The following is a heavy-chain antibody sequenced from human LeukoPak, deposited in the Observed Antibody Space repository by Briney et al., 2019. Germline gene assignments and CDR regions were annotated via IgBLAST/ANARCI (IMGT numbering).Heavy chain of an antibody. V-gene: IGHV3-64*04. CDR3: AREGYYGSGSPPSLYFDY. D-gene: IGHD3-10*01. J-gene: IGHJ4*02. Sequence: PGGSLRLSCSASAITCTNYAIHWVRQAPGKGLDYLSAISKNGGTTNYADSVKGRFTISRDNSRSTLYLHMNSLRPEDTAIYYCAREGYYGSGSPPSLYFDYWGQGTLVTVSS. CDR1: AITCTNYA. CDR2: ISKNGGTT.